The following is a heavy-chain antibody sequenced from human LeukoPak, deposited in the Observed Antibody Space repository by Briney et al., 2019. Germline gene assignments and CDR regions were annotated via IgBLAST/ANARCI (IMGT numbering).Heavy chain of an antibody. V-gene: IGHV1-69*05. D-gene: IGHD3-22*01. Sequence: SVKVSCKASGGTFSSYAVSWVRQAPGQGLEWMGGIIPIFGTANYAQKFQGRVTITTDESTSTAYMELSSLRSEDTAVYYCASAYDSSGYYYGVGDYWGQGTLVTVSS. CDR2: IIPIFGTA. J-gene: IGHJ4*02. CDR1: GGTFSSYA. CDR3: ASAYDSSGYYYGVGDY.